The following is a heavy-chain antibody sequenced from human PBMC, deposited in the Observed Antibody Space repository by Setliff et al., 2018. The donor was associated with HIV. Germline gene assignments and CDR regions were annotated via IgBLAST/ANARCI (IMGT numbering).Heavy chain of an antibody. D-gene: IGHD3-10*01. V-gene: IGHV3-11*01. Sequence: GGSLRLSCAASGFTFSDYYMSWIRQAPGKGLEWISYISSSGNTIYYADSVRGRFTFSRDNAKNSLNLEMNSLRAEDTAIYYCAGERGTFDYWGQGTLVTVSS. CDR2: ISSSGNTI. CDR3: AGERGTFDY. CDR1: GFTFSDYY. J-gene: IGHJ4*02.